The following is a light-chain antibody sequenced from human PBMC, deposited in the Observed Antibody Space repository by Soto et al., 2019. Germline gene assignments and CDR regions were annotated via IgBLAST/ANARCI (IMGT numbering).Light chain of an antibody. V-gene: IGKV3-20*01. CDR3: HQYGSPPPWT. CDR1: QTISSRY. Sequence: EIVLTQSPGTLSLSPGERAIVSCRASQTISSRYIAWHQQKPGQAPRLLIYAASNRAAGIPARFSGSGSGTDFTLTISRLEPDDLAVYYCHQYGSPPPWTFGQGTRVEIK. J-gene: IGKJ1*01. CDR2: AAS.